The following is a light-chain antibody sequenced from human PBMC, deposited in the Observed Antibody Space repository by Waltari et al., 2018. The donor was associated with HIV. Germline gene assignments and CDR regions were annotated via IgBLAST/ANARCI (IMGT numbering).Light chain of an antibody. CDR1: QTVSSSQ. V-gene: IGKV3-20*01. J-gene: IGKJ1*01. CDR3: QQYGRSPWT. Sequence: EIVLTQSPGSLSLSPGDRATLPCRASQTVSSSQLAWYQQKPGQAPRRLIYGASTRATGTPDRFSGSGSGTDFTLTITRLEREDFAVYYCQQYGRSPWTFGQGTKVEIK. CDR2: GAS.